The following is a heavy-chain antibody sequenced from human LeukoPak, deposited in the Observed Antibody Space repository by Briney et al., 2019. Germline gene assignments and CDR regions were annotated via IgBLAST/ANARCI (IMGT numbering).Heavy chain of an antibody. V-gene: IGHV3-23*01. J-gene: IGHJ6*02. CDR2: ILGSGGGT. Sequence: GGSLRLSCAASGFTFSTYVMPWVRQPPGKGLEWVSAILGSGGGTYYTDSVKGRFTISRDNSKNTLYLQMNSLRAEDTAVYYCATTPGAYYYYHMDVWGQGTTVTVSS. CDR1: GFTFSTYV. D-gene: IGHD3-10*01. CDR3: ATTPGAYYYYHMDV.